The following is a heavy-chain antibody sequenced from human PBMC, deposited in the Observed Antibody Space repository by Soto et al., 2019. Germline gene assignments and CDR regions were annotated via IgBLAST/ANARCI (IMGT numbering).Heavy chain of an antibody. CDR2: IYYSGST. CDR3: ARGGYCSGGSCYSWDAFDI. D-gene: IGHD2-15*01. V-gene: IGHV4-31*03. Sequence: QVQLQESGPGLVKPSQTLSLTCTVSGGSISSGGYYWSWIRQHPGKGLEWIGYIYYSGSTYYNPSLKSRVTIAVDTSKNQFSLKLSSVTAADTAVYYCARGGYCSGGSCYSWDAFDIWGQGTMVTVSS. J-gene: IGHJ3*02. CDR1: GGSISSGGYY.